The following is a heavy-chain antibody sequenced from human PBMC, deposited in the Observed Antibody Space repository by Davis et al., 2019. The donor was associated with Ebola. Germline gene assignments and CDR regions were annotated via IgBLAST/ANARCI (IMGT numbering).Heavy chain of an antibody. CDR3: RRDLYGSGGDYFDP. CDR1: GFTFYRYE. D-gene: IGHD3-10*01. Sequence: GGSLRPSCPPSGFTFYRYEMNWVRQAPGKGLEWASYISGSATSTFYADSVKGRFIISGDNAKNTLSLQMIDLRSEDTACYYCRRDLYGSGGDYFDPWGQGTLVTVSS. V-gene: IGHV3-48*03. CDR2: ISGSATST. J-gene: IGHJ5*02.